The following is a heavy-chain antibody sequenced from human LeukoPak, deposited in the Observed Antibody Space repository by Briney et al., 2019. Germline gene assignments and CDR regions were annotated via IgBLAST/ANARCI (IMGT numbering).Heavy chain of an antibody. J-gene: IGHJ4*02. CDR3: ARDKYSSGWYGDFDY. Sequence: ASVKVSCKASGYTFTSYYMHWVRQAPGQGLEWMGIINPSGGSTSYAQKFQGRVTITRDTSTSTVYMELSSLRSEDTAVYYCARDKYSSGWYGDFDYWGQGTLVTVSS. D-gene: IGHD6-19*01. CDR1: GYTFTSYY. CDR2: INPSGGST. V-gene: IGHV1-46*01.